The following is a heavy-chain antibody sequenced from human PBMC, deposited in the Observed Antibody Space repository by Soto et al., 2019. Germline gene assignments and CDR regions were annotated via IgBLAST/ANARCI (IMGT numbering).Heavy chain of an antibody. CDR1: GYTFTSYA. J-gene: IGHJ1*01. CDR3: AREGGVVVAATDFQH. V-gene: IGHV1-3*05. CDR2: INAGNGNT. Sequence: QVQLVQSGAEEKKPGASVKVSCKASGYTFTSYAMHWVRQAPGQRLEWMGWINAGNGNTKYSQKFQGRVTITRDTSRSTGYMELRSRRSEDTAVYYCAREGGVVVAATDFQHWGQGTLVTVSS. D-gene: IGHD2-15*01.